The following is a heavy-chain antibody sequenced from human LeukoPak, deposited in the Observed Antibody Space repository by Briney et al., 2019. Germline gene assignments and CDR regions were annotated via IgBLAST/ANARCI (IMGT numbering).Heavy chain of an antibody. CDR3: AREGTPYYYDSSGYYYDY. Sequence: AASVKVSCKASGYTFTSYAMNWVRQAPGQGLEWMGWINTNTGNPTYAQGFTGRFVFSLDTSVSTAYLQISSLKAEDTAVYYCAREGTPYYYDSSGYYYDYWGQGTLVTVSS. CDR2: INTNTGNP. CDR1: GYTFTSYA. D-gene: IGHD3-22*01. J-gene: IGHJ4*02. V-gene: IGHV7-4-1*02.